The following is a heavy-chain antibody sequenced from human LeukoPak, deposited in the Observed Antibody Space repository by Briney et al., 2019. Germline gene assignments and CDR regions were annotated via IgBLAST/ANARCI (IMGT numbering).Heavy chain of an antibody. J-gene: IGHJ4*02. CDR1: GFTFSSYA. CDR2: ISYDGSNK. D-gene: IGHD6-13*01. CDR3: ARDGQEAAALDY. Sequence: GGSLRLSCAASGFTFSSYAMHWVRQAPGKGLEWVAVISYDGSNKYYADSVKGRFTISRDNSKNTLYLQMNSLRAEDTAVYYCARDGQEAAALDYWGQGTLVTVSS. V-gene: IGHV3-30-3*01.